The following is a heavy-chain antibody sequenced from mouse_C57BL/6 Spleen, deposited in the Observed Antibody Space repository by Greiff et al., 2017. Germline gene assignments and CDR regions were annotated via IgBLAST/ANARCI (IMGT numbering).Heavy chain of an antibody. CDR3: ARDKKGIYYDDDDGYYYAMDY. CDR1: GYTFTDYY. J-gene: IGHJ4*01. V-gene: IGHV1-26*01. CDR2: INPNNGGT. Sequence: VQLQQSGPELVKPGASVKISCKASGYTFTDYYMNWVKQSHGKSLEWIGDINPNNGGTSYNQKFKGKATLTVDKSSSTAYMELRSLTSEDSAVYYCARDKKGIYYDDDDGYYYAMDYWGQGTSVTVSS. D-gene: IGHD2-4*01.